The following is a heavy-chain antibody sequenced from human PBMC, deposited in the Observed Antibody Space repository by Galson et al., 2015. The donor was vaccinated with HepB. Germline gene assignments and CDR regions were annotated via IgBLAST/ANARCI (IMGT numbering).Heavy chain of an antibody. CDR3: ARDLLGDPNYYYYYGMDV. Sequence: SLRLSCAASGFTFSSYAMHWVRQAPGKGLEWVAVISYDGSNKYYADSVKGRFTISRDNSKNTLYLQMNSLRAEDTAAYYCARDLLGDPNYYYYYGMDVWGQGTTVTVSS. V-gene: IGHV3-30*04. CDR2: ISYDGSNK. D-gene: IGHD2-21*01. J-gene: IGHJ6*02. CDR1: GFTFSSYA.